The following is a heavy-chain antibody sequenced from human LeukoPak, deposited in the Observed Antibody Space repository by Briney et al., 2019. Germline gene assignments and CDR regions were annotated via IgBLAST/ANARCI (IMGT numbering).Heavy chain of an antibody. J-gene: IGHJ3*02. CDR1: GGSISSYY. CDR2: IYYSGRT. Sequence: KPSETLSLTCTVSGGSISSYYWSWIRQPPGKGLEWIGYIYYSGRTSYNPSLKSRVTISVDTSKNQFSLNLSSVTAADTAVYYCARYSSGWRSFDIWGQGTMVTVSS. CDR3: ARYSSGWRSFDI. V-gene: IGHV4-59*01. D-gene: IGHD6-19*01.